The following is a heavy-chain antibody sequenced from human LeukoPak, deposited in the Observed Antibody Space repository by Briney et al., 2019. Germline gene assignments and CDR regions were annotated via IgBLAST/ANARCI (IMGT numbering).Heavy chain of an antibody. Sequence: LRLSCAASGFTVSSKDMNWIRQPPGKGLEWIGYIYYSGSTYYNPSLKSRVTISVDTSKNQFSLKLSSVTAADTAVYYCARHNGLLVSAFDIWGQGTMVTVSS. CDR3: ARHNGLLVSAFDI. V-gene: IGHV4-30-4*08. CDR1: GFTVSSKD. J-gene: IGHJ3*02. CDR2: IYYSGST. D-gene: IGHD2-8*01.